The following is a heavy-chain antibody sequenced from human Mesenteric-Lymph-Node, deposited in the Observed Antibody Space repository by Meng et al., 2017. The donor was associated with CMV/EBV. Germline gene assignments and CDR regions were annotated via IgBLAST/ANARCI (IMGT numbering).Heavy chain of an antibody. V-gene: IGHV3-48*03. Sequence: GESLKISCAASGFTFSSYEMNWVRQAPGKGLEWVSYISSSGSTIYYADSVKGRFTISRDNAKNSLYLQMNSLRAEDTALYYCAKDMRPLMTTVNFDYWGQGTLVTVSS. CDR2: ISSSGSTI. J-gene: IGHJ4*02. D-gene: IGHD4-11*01. CDR3: AKDMRPLMTTVNFDY. CDR1: GFTFSSYE.